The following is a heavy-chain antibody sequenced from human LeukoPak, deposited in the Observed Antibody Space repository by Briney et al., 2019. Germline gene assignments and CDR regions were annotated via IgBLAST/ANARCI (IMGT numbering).Heavy chain of an antibody. Sequence: PGGSLRLSCAGSGFTVSSNFMIWVRQAPGKGPEWVSVIYTSGITYYADSVRGRFTISRDNSKNTLYLQMDSLTAEDTAVYYCAREDAGGTYSIDSWGQGTLVTVSS. J-gene: IGHJ4*02. CDR2: IYTSGIT. D-gene: IGHD1-26*01. CDR3: AREDAGGTYSIDS. V-gene: IGHV3-66*01. CDR1: GFTVSSNF.